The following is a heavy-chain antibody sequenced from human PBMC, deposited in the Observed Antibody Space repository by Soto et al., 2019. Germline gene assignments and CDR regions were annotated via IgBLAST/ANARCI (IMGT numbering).Heavy chain of an antibody. V-gene: IGHV1-69*08. J-gene: IGHJ4*02. CDR1: GGTFSSYF. Sequence: QVQLVQSGAEVKKPGSSVKVSCKASGGTFSSYFISWVRQAPGQGLEWMGRIIPILGTTNYAQKFQGRVTITADKSTSTAYMELSSLRSEDTAVYYCARGLRDYDSSGYSRWGQGTMVMVSS. D-gene: IGHD3-22*01. CDR2: IIPILGTT. CDR3: ARGLRDYDSSGYSR.